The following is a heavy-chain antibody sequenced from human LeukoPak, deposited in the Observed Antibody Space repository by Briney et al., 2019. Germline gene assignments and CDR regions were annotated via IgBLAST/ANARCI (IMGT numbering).Heavy chain of an antibody. CDR1: GGSISSGGYY. J-gene: IGHJ4*02. V-gene: IGHV4-30-2*01. Sequence: SETLSLTCTVSGGSISSGGYYWSWIRQPPGKGLEWIGNIYHSGSTYYNPSLKRRVTISVDRSKNQFSLKLSSVTAADTAVYYCARDILGWAGGDYWGQGTLVTVSS. D-gene: IGHD6-19*01. CDR2: IYHSGST. CDR3: ARDILGWAGGDY.